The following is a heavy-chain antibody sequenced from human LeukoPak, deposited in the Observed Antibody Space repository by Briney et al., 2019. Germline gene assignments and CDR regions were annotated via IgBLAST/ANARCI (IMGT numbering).Heavy chain of an antibody. D-gene: IGHD3-22*01. CDR1: GFTFSSYA. CDR2: ISGSGGST. V-gene: IGHV3-23*01. CDR3: AKWDTYYDSSGYYFY. J-gene: IGHJ4*02. Sequence: GSLRLSCAAPGFTFSSYAMSWVRQAPGKGLEWVSAISGSGGSTYYADSVKGRFTISRDNSKNTLYLQMNSLRAEDTAVYYCAKWDTYYDSSGYYFYWGQGTLVTVSS.